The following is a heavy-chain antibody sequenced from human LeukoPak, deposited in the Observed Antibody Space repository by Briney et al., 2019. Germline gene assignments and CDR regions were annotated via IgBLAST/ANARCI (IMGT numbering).Heavy chain of an antibody. D-gene: IGHD3-10*01. Sequence: GASVKVPCKASGYTFTGYYMHWVRQAPGQGLEWMGWINPNSGGTNYAQKFQGRVTMTRDTSISTAYMELSRLRSDDTAVYYCARDRNPLGELSNRYYYMDVWGKGTTVTISS. CDR1: GYTFTGYY. CDR2: INPNSGGT. CDR3: ARDRNPLGELSNRYYYMDV. V-gene: IGHV1-2*02. J-gene: IGHJ6*03.